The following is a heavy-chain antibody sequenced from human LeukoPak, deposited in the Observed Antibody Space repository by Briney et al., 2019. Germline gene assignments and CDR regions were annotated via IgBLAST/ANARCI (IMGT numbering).Heavy chain of an antibody. CDR2: ISSSGSST. J-gene: IGHJ6*02. Sequence: TPGGSLRLSCAASGFTFSSHYMDWVRQAPGKGLEWVSSISSSGSSTYYADSVRGRFTISRDNAKNSLYLQMNSLRAEDTALYYCARDLPTVTFYFYYGMDIWGQGTTVTVSS. CDR1: GFTFSSHY. D-gene: IGHD4-17*01. CDR3: ARDLPTVTFYFYYGMDI. V-gene: IGHV3-21*01.